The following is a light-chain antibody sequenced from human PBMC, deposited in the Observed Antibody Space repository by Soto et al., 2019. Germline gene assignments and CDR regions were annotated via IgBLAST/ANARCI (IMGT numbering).Light chain of an antibody. J-gene: IGLJ2*01. V-gene: IGLV1-44*01. Sequence: QSVLTQPPSASGTPGQRVTISCSGSSSNIGSNTVNWYQQLPGTAPKRLLYSNNQRPSEVPDRFSGSKSGTSASLAISGLQAEDEADDYCAAWDDSLNGVVFGGGTKLTVL. CDR1: SSNIGSNT. CDR2: SNN. CDR3: AAWDDSLNGVV.